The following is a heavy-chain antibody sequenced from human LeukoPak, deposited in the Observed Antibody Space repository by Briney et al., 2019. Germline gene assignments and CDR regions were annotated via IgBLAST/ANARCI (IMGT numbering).Heavy chain of an antibody. J-gene: IGHJ6*03. CDR2: IIPIFGTA. CDR1: GGTFSSYA. V-gene: IGHV1-69*05. CDR3: ARDYRGAKDYYYYMDV. Sequence: SVKVSCKASGGTFSSYAISWVRQAPGQGLEWMGGIIPIFGTANYAQKFQGRVTITTDESTSTAYMELSSLRSEDTAVYYCARDYRGAKDYYYYMDVWGKGTTVTVSS. D-gene: IGHD1-26*01.